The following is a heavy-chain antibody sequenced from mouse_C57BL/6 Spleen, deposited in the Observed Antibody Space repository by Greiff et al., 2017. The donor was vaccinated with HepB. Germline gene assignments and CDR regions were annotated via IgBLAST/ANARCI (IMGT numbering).Heavy chain of an antibody. Sequence: VQLQQSGPELVKPGASVKISCKASGYTFTDYYMNWVKQSPGKSLEWIGDINPNNGGTSYNQKFKGKATLTVDKSSSTAYMELRSLTSEDSAVYYCSRGYDEAWFAYWGQGTLVTVSA. V-gene: IGHV1-26*01. CDR2: INPNNGGT. CDR3: SRGYDEAWFAY. CDR1: GYTFTDYY. J-gene: IGHJ3*01. D-gene: IGHD2-3*01.